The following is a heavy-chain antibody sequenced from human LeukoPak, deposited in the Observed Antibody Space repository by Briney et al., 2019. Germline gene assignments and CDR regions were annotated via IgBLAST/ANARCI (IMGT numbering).Heavy chain of an antibody. D-gene: IGHD2-2*02. V-gene: IGHV3-7*01. CDR2: IKQDGSEK. Sequence: GGSLRLSCAASGFTFSSYWMSWVRQAPGKGLEWVANIKQDGSEKYYVDSVKGRFTISRDNAKNSLYLQMNSLRAEDTAVYYCASVGYCSSTSCYTGYFDYWGREPWSPSPQ. CDR1: GFTFSSYW. J-gene: IGHJ4*02. CDR3: ASVGYCSSTSCYTGYFDY.